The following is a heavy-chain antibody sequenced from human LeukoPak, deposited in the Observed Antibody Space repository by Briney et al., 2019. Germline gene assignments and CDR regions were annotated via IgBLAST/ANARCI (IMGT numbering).Heavy chain of an antibody. J-gene: IGHJ4*02. V-gene: IGHV1-2*02. Sequence: ASVKVSCKASGYTFTGYYMHWVRQAPGQGLEWMGWVTPNSGGTNYAQRFQGRVTMTRDTSISTAYMELNRLRSDDTAVYYCARRYCSSTSCKYYFDYWGQGTLVTVSS. CDR2: VTPNSGGT. CDR1: GYTFTGYY. CDR3: ARRYCSSTSCKYYFDY. D-gene: IGHD2-2*01.